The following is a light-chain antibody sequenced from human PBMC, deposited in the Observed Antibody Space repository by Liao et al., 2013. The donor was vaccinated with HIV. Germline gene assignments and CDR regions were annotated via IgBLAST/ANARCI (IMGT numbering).Light chain of an antibody. CDR1: NIRRKS. Sequence: SYELTQPPSVSVAPGKTARLACGGDNIRRKSVHWYQQKPGQAPLLVIYQDSKRPSGIPERFSGSNSGNTATLTISGAQAMDEADYYCQAWDSSNVVFGGGAKLTVL. CDR2: QDS. V-gene: IGLV3-21*01. J-gene: IGLJ2*01. CDR3: QAWDSSNVV.